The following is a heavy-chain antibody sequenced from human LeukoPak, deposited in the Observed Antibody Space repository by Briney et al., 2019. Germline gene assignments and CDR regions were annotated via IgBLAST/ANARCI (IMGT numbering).Heavy chain of an antibody. Sequence: PGGSLRLSCAASGFTFSSYGMHWVRQAPGKGLEWVAVISYDGSNKYYADSVKGRFTIPRDNSKNTLYLQMNSLRAEDTAVYYCAKDQGDYWGQGTLVTVSS. CDR2: ISYDGSNK. CDR1: GFTFSSYG. CDR3: AKDQGDY. J-gene: IGHJ4*02. V-gene: IGHV3-30*18.